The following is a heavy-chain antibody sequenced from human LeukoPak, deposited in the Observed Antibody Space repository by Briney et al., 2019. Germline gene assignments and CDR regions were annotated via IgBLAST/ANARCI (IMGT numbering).Heavy chain of an antibody. J-gene: IGHJ4*02. CDR2: INPSGGST. Sequence: GASVKVSCKASGYTFTSYYMHWVRQAPGQGLEWMGIINPSGGSTSYAQKFQGRVTMTRDTSTSTVYMELSGLRSEDTAVYYCASASITGTKFDYWGQGTLVTVSS. CDR1: GYTFTSYY. CDR3: ASASITGTKFDY. D-gene: IGHD1-7*01. V-gene: IGHV1-46*01.